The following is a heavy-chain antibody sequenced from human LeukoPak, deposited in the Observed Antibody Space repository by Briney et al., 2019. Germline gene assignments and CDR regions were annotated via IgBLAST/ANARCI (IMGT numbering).Heavy chain of an antibody. CDR3: ARGHYYDYVWGSYYTMDV. J-gene: IGHJ6*02. CDR2: MNPNSGNT. D-gene: IGHD3-16*01. Sequence: ASVKVSCKASGYTFTSYDINWVRQATGQGLEWMGWMNPNSGNTGYAQKLQGRVTMTRNTSISTAYMELSSLRSEDTAVYYWARGHYYDYVWGSYYTMDVWGQGTTVTVSS. CDR1: GYTFTSYD. V-gene: IGHV1-8*01.